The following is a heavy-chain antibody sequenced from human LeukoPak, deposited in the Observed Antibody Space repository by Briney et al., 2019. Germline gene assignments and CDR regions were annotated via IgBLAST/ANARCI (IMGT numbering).Heavy chain of an antibody. CDR1: GFTVSSNY. V-gene: IGHV3-30*18. CDR2: ISYDGSNK. CDR3: AKGSVPDY. D-gene: IGHD6-6*01. Sequence: GSLRLSCAASGFTVSSNYMSWVRQAPGKGLEWVAVISYDGSNKYYADSVKGRFTISRDNSKNTLYLQMNSLRAEDTAVYYCAKGSVPDYWGQGTLVTVSS. J-gene: IGHJ4*02.